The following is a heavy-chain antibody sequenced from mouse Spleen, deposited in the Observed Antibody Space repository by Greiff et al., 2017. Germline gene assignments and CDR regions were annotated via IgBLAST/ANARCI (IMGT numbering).Heavy chain of an antibody. CDR3: ARHPNYGSSYWYFDV. J-gene: IGHJ1*03. V-gene: IGHV5-6*01. CDR1: GFTFSSYG. Sequence: EVHLVESGGDLVKPGGSLKLSCAASGFTFSSYGMSWVRQTPDKRLEWVATISSGGSYTYYPDSVKGRFTISRDNAKNTLYLQMSSLKSEDTAMYYCARHPNYGSSYWYFDVWGTGTTVTVSS. D-gene: IGHD1-1*01. CDR2: ISSGGSYT.